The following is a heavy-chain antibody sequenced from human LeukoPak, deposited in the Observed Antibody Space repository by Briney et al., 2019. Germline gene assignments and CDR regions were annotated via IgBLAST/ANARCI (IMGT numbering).Heavy chain of an antibody. Sequence: SETLSLTCTVSGGSISNYYWSWIRQPPGKGLEWIGYIHYSGNTNYKPSLKSRVTISVDTSKNQFSLKLSSVTAADTAVYYCARLTGYSSESWFDPWGQGTLVTVSS. D-gene: IGHD3-9*01. CDR2: IHYSGNT. CDR3: ARLTGYSSESWFDP. J-gene: IGHJ5*02. CDR1: GGSISNYY. V-gene: IGHV4-59*01.